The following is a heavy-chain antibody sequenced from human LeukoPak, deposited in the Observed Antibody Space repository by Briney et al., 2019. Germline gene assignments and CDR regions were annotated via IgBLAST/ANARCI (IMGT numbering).Heavy chain of an antibody. D-gene: IGHD5-18*01. CDR2: IYPGDSDT. CDR1: GYGFTSYW. V-gene: IGHV5-51*01. CDR3: ARLQDTAMAPAYYYYGMDV. Sequence: GESLKISCKGSGYGFTSYWIGWVRQMPGKGLEWMGIIYPGDSDTRYSPSFQGQVTISADKSISTAYLQWSSLKASDTAMYYCARLQDTAMAPAYYYYGMDVWGQGTTVTVSS. J-gene: IGHJ6*02.